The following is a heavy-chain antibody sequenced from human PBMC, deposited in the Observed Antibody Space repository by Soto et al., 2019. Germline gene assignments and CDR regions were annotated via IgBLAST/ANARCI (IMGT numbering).Heavy chain of an antibody. D-gene: IGHD3-3*01. V-gene: IGHV3-21*01. J-gene: IGHJ5*02. CDR2: ISSSSSYM. Sequence: GGSLRLSCAASGFTFSSYSMNWVRQAPGKGLEWVSSISSSSSYMYYADSVKGRFTISRDNAKNSLYLQMNSLRAEDTAVYYCARSSDFWSGYPPNWFDPWGQGTLVTVSS. CDR1: GFTFSSYS. CDR3: ARSSDFWSGYPPNWFDP.